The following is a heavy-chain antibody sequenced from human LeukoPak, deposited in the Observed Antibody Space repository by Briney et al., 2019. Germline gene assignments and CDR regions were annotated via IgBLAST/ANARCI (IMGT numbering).Heavy chain of an antibody. CDR3: AKEGRWLDS. J-gene: IGHJ4*02. Sequence: PGGSLRLSCAASGFALSSYAMSWVRQAPGKGLEWVASIKQDGSEENYVDSVRGRFTISRDNSKNTLYLQINSLKTEDTAVYFCAKEGRWLDSWGQGTLVTVSS. V-gene: IGHV3-7*01. D-gene: IGHD4-23*01. CDR1: GFALSSYA. CDR2: IKQDGSEE.